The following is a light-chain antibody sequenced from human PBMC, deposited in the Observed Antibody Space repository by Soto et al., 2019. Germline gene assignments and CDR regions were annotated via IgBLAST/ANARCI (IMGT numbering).Light chain of an antibody. Sequence: QSVLTQPPSASGTPGQRVTISCSGSPSNIGSNTVSWYQQFSGSAPRLIMYGDYRRPSGVPDRFSGSKSGASASLAISGLQSEDEADYYCSSYTSSSTPYVFGTGTKLTVL. CDR1: PSNIGSNT. J-gene: IGLJ1*01. CDR3: SSYTSSSTPYV. V-gene: IGLV1-44*01. CDR2: GDY.